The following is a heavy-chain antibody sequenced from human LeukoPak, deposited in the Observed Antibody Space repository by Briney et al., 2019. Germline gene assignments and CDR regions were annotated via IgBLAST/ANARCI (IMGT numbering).Heavy chain of an antibody. CDR3: ARVEDYYDSSGYYINWFDP. CDR1: GGSFSGYY. V-gene: IGHV4-34*01. D-gene: IGHD3-22*01. Sequence: SETLSLTCAVYGGSFSGYYWSWIRQPPGKGLEWIGEINHSGSTNYNPSLKSRVTISVDTSKNQFSLKLSSVTAADTAVYYCARVEDYYDSSGYYINWFDPWGQGTLVTVSS. J-gene: IGHJ5*02. CDR2: INHSGST.